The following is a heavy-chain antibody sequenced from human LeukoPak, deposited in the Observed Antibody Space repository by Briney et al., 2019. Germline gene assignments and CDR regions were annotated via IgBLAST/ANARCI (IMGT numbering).Heavy chain of an antibody. CDR3: ASTRMGGITGSEDY. Sequence: GGSLRLSCAASGFTFSSYAMHWVRQAPGKGLEWVAVISYDGSNKYYADSVKGRFTISRDNSKNTLYLQMNSLRAEDTAVYYCASTRMGGITGSEDYWGQGTLVTVSS. CDR2: ISYDGSNK. D-gene: IGHD1-20*01. J-gene: IGHJ4*02. V-gene: IGHV3-30-3*01. CDR1: GFTFSSYA.